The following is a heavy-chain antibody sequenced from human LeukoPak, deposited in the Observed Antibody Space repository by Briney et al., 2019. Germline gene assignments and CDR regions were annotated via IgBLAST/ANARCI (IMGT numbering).Heavy chain of an antibody. CDR2: ISSSSSTI. D-gene: IGHD2-15*01. Sequence: GGSLRLSCAASGFTFSSYSMNWVRQAPGKGLEWVSYISSSSSTIYYADSVKGRFTISRDNSKNTLYLQMNSLRAEDTAVYYCAKPAGYCSGGSCYSGESDFDYWGQGTLVSVSS. CDR3: AKPAGYCSGGSCYSGESDFDY. J-gene: IGHJ4*02. V-gene: IGHV3-48*01. CDR1: GFTFSSYS.